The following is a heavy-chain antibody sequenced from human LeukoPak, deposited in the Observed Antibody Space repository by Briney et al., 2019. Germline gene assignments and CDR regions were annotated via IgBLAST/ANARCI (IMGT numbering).Heavy chain of an antibody. CDR1: GFTFTDYY. CDR2: IHPKSGGT. Sequence: ASVRVSCKASGFTFTDYYIHWVRQAPGQGLEWMGSIHPKSGGTKYAQKFQGRVTVTRDTSISATYMELSRLTSDDTAVYYCARDPPAADSTEFDFWGQGTLVTVSS. D-gene: IGHD6-13*01. CDR3: ARDPPAADSTEFDF. V-gene: IGHV1-2*02. J-gene: IGHJ4*02.